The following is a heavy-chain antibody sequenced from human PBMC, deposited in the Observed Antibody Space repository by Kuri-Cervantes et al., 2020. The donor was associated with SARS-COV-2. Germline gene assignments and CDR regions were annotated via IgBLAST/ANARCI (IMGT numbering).Heavy chain of an antibody. V-gene: IGHV1-46*01. J-gene: IGHJ6*02. Sequence: ASVKVSCKASEYTFTSYYMHWVRQAPGQGLEWMGIINPSGGSTSYAQKFQGRVTMTRDTSTSTVDMELGSLRSEDTAVYYCAREGRNIDYYYGMDVWGQGTTVTVSS. D-gene: IGHD1-14*01. CDR1: EYTFTSYY. CDR3: AREGRNIDYYYGMDV. CDR2: INPSGGST.